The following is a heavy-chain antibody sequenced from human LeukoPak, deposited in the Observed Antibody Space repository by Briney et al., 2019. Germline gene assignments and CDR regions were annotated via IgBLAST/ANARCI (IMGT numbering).Heavy chain of an antibody. V-gene: IGHV3-23*01. D-gene: IGHD1-26*01. CDR2: LCGSGAAP. J-gene: IGHJ4*02. Sequence: SLPHPCAPSGLPFKIYVMTWVRQAPGGGLEWVSVLCGSGAAPYYADSVKGQFTISHDNSQNTLYPQLNNLNAHDPAFFYFTKLHRAWELEGASFDYWGQGTLVTVSS. CDR3: TKLHRAWELEGASFDY. CDR1: GLPFKIYV.